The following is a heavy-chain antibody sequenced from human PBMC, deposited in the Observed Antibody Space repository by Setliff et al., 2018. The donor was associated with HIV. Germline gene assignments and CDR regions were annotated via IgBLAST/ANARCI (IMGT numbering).Heavy chain of an antibody. J-gene: IGHJ4*02. V-gene: IGHV3-15*01. D-gene: IGHD1-1*01. CDR3: TTAGHGSLDFDY. CDR2: IKSEADGGTE. Sequence: GSLRLSCAASGLTFTNAWLSWVRQAPGKGLEWVGRIKSEADGGTEESAAFLKGRFTISRDDSKNTLFLQMRGLSAEDTALYYCTTAGHGSLDFDYWGQGTRVTVSS. CDR1: GLTFTNAW.